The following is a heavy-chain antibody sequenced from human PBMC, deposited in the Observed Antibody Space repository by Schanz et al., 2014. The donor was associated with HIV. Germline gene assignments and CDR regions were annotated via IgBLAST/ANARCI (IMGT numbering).Heavy chain of an antibody. V-gene: IGHV3-23*01. Sequence: EVQLSESGGGSVQPGESLRLSCAVSGFTFSSHAMTWVRQAPGKGLEWVPGISISGETTYYADSVKGRFTISRDNSKNTLYLQMNSLRVEDTAVYYCAREIDSSSWSFAGYYYGMDVWGRGTTVTVAS. CDR3: AREIDSSSWSFAGYYYGMDV. J-gene: IGHJ6*02. D-gene: IGHD6-13*01. CDR1: GFTFSSHA. CDR2: ISISGETT.